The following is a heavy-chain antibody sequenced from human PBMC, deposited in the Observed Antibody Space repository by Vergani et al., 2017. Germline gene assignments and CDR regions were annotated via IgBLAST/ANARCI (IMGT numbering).Heavy chain of an antibody. CDR3: ARDGGYCSSTSCYYYYMDV. Sequence: QVQLVESGGGVVQPGRSLRLSCAASGFTFSSYGMHWVRQAPGKGLEWVAVIWYDGSNKYYADSVKGRFTISRDNSKNTLYLQMNSLRAEDTAVYYCARDGGYCSSTSCYYYYMDVWGKXP. J-gene: IGHJ6*03. CDR1: GFTFSSYG. CDR2: IWYDGSNK. V-gene: IGHV3-33*01. D-gene: IGHD2-2*01.